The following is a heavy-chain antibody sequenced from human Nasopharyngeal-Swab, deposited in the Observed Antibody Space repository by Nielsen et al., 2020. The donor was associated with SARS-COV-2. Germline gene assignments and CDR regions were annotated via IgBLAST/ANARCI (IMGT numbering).Heavy chain of an antibody. J-gene: IGHJ6*03. Sequence: LSCTVSGGSISSYYWNWVRQPPGKGLEWIAYVYYSGSTKYNPSLKSRVTISVDRAKNQVSLKLTSVTAADTAVYYCARGDILTPYYYMDVWGRGTTVAVSS. CDR3: ARGDILTPYYYMDV. D-gene: IGHD3-9*01. CDR1: GGSISSYY. CDR2: VYYSGST. V-gene: IGHV4-59*01.